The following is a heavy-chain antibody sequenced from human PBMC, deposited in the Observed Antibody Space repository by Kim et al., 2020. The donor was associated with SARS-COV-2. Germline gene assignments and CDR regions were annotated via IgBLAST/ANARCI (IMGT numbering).Heavy chain of an antibody. D-gene: IGHD6-19*01. CDR1: GGSISSYY. Sequence: SETLSLTCTVSGGSISSYYWSWIRQPPGKGLEWIGYIYYSGSTNYNPSLKSRVTISVHTSKNQFSLKLSSMTAADTAVYYCARESEGYSSGWFIDYWGQGTLVTVSS. V-gene: IGHV4-59*01. CDR3: ARESEGYSSGWFIDY. CDR2: IYYSGST. J-gene: IGHJ4*02.